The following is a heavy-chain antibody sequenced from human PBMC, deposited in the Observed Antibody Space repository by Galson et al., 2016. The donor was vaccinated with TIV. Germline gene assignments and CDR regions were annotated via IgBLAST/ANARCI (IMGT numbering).Heavy chain of an antibody. V-gene: IGHV1-69*13. D-gene: IGHD3-3*01. CDR2: IIPIFGTA. Sequence: SVKVSCKASGGTFSSYAISWVRQAPGQGLEWMGGIIPIFGTANYAQKFQGRVTITADESTSTAYMELSSLRSEDTAVYYCARWGVRDTMRFIYYNGMDVWGQGTTVAVSS. CDR3: ARWGVRDTMRFIYYNGMDV. J-gene: IGHJ6*01. CDR1: GGTFSSYA.